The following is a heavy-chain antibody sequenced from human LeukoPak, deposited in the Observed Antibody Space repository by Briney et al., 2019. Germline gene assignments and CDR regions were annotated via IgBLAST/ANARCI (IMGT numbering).Heavy chain of an antibody. CDR2: ISSSSSYI. D-gene: IGHD4-17*01. Sequence: GGSLRLSCAASGFTFSSYSVNWVRQAPGKGLEWVSSISSSSSYIYYADSVKGRFTISRDNAKNSLYLQMNSLRAEDTAVYYCARGGDYGDYVAAFDIWGQGTMVTVSS. CDR1: GFTFSSYS. J-gene: IGHJ3*02. CDR3: ARGGDYGDYVAAFDI. V-gene: IGHV3-21*01.